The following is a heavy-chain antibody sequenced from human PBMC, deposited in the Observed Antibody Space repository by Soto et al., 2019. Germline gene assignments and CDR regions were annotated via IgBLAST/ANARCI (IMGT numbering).Heavy chain of an antibody. V-gene: IGHV4-34*01. CDR1: GGSFSGYY. CDR3: ARRDRNYGNSWFAP. J-gene: IGHJ5*02. CDR2: INHSGST. D-gene: IGHD4-4*01. Sequence: SETLSRTCAVYGGSFSGYYWSCIRQPPGKGLEWIGEINHSGSTNYNPSLKSRVTISVDTSKNQFTLKLNSVNAADTAVYYCARRDRNYGNSWFAPWGQGTLVTVSS.